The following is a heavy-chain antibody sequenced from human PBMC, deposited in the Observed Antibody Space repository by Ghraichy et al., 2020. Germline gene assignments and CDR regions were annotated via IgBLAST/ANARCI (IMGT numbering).Heavy chain of an antibody. Sequence: SETLSLTCAVYGGSFSGYYWSWIRQPPGKGLEWIGEINHSGSTNYNPSLKSRVTISVDTSKNQFSLKLSSVTAADTAVYYCARVGGFGVVIKYLDYWGQGTLVTVSS. D-gene: IGHD3-3*01. V-gene: IGHV4-34*01. CDR2: INHSGST. J-gene: IGHJ4*02. CDR3: ARVGGFGVVIKYLDY. CDR1: GGSFSGYY.